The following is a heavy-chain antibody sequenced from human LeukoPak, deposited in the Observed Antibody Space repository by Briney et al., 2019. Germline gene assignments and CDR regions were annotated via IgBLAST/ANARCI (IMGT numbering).Heavy chain of an antibody. Sequence: ASVKVSCKASGGTFISYAISWVRQAPGQGLEWMGGIIPIFGTANYAQKFQGRVTITADESTSTAYMELSSLRSEDTAVYYCARSRGYCSGGSCYFNAFDIWGQGTMVTVSS. CDR3: ARSRGYCSGGSCYFNAFDI. CDR1: GGTFISYA. D-gene: IGHD2-15*01. CDR2: IIPIFGTA. V-gene: IGHV1-69*13. J-gene: IGHJ3*02.